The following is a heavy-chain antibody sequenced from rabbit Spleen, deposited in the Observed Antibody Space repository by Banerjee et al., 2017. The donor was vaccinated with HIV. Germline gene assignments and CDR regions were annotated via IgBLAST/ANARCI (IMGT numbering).Heavy chain of an antibody. Sequence: QEQLVESGGGLVQPGGSLKLSCKASGFDFSNYGVSWVRQAPGKGLEWIGCVDIGSSDFTYFASWAKGRFTISKTSSTTVTLQMTSLTAADTATYFCARDAATSFSSYGMDLWGQGTLVTVS. CDR2: VDIGSSDFT. CDR3: ARDAATSFSSYGMDL. D-gene: IGHD8-1*01. CDR1: GFDFSNYG. J-gene: IGHJ6*01. V-gene: IGHV1S45*01.